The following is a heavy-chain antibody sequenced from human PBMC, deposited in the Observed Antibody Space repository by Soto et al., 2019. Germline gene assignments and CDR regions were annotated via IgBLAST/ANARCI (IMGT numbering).Heavy chain of an antibody. D-gene: IGHD3-22*01. V-gene: IGHV4-31*03. Sequence: TLSLTCTVSGGSISSAGSYWTWIRQRPGKGLEWVGFIHHSGSTFYIPSLKSRLTISVDTSKNQFSLRLSSVTAADTAVYNCARDGATSESSGYPPPPLNGGGKGPRVTVP. J-gene: IGHJ4*02. CDR3: ARDGATSESSGYPPPPLNG. CDR2: IHHSGST. CDR1: GGSISSAGSY.